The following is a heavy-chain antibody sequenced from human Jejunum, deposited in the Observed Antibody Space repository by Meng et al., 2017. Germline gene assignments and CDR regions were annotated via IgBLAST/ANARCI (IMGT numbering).Heavy chain of an antibody. D-gene: IGHD6-19*01. J-gene: IGHJ4*02. CDR3: AGAPSGSSSVWYSPFDY. V-gene: IGHV4-4*07. CDR1: GGSLSSYY. Sequence: SETLSLTCTVSGGSLSSYYWGWIRQPAGQELEWIGRVYSDGTINHSPSLKSRVTMSIDTSKNQFSLKLSSVSAADTAYYYCAGAPSGSSSVWYSPFDYWGQGTLVTVSS. CDR2: VYSDGTI.